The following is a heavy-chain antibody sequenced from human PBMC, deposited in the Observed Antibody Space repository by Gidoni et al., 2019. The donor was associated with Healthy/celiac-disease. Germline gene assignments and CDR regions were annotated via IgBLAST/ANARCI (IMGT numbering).Heavy chain of an antibody. CDR1: GYTFTSSA. J-gene: IGHJ6*03. CDR2: INAGNGNT. V-gene: IGHV1-3*01. Sequence: QVQLVQSGAEVKKPGASVKVSCKASGYTFTSSAMHWVLQAPGQRLEWMGWINAGNGNTKDSQKFQGRVTITRDTSASTAYMELSSLRSEDTAVYYCARDGLSSGWYGYYYYYMDVWGKGTTVTVSS. CDR3: ARDGLSSGWYGYYYYYMDV. D-gene: IGHD6-19*01.